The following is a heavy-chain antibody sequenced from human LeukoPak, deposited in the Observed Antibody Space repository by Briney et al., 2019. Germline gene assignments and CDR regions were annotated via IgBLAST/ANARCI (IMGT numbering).Heavy chain of an antibody. CDR2: IDYSGST. Sequence: PSETLSLTCTVSGGSISTYYWSWIRQSPGKGLECIGYIDYSGSTNYNPSLKSRVTMSVDTSKNQFSLKLSSVTAADTAVYYCARWVAAASTDYWGQGTLVTVSS. V-gene: IGHV4-59*01. CDR1: GGSISTYY. D-gene: IGHD6-13*01. CDR3: ARWVAAASTDY. J-gene: IGHJ4*02.